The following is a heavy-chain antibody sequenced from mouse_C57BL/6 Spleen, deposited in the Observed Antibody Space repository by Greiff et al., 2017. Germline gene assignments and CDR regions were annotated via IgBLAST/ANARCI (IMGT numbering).Heavy chain of an antibody. CDR3: ARDYYGSSHYFDY. CDR2: IYPGSGNT. J-gene: IGHJ2*01. V-gene: IGHV1-66*01. CDR1: GYSFTSYY. Sequence: QVQLQQSGPELVKPGASVKISCKASGYSFTSYYIHWVKQRPGQGLEWIGWIYPGSGNTKYNEKFKGKATLTADTSSSTAYMQLSSLTSEDSAVYYCARDYYGSSHYFDYWGQGTTLTVSS. D-gene: IGHD1-1*01.